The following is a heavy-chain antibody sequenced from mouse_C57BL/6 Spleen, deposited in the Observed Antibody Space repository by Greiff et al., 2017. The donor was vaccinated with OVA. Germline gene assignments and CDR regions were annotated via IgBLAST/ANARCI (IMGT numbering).Heavy chain of an antibody. V-gene: IGHV1-81*01. Sequence: QVQLQQSGAELARPGASVKLSCKASGYTFTSYGISWVKQRTGQGLEWIGEIYPRSGNTYYNEKFQGKATLTADTSSSTAYMELRSLTSEDSAVYFCARSGDYDYYAMDDWGQGTSVTVSS. CDR3: ARSGDYDYYAMDD. CDR1: GYTFTSYG. CDR2: IYPRSGNT. J-gene: IGHJ4*01. D-gene: IGHD2-4*01.